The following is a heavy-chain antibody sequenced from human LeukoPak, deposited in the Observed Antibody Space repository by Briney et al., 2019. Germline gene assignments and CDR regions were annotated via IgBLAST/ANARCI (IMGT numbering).Heavy chain of an antibody. J-gene: IGHJ4*02. Sequence: GGSLRLSCAASGFTFSDYYMTWIRQAPGKGLEWLSYISNSGDKIFYADSVKGRFTISRDNAKTSLYLQMNSLTAEDTAVYYCARRWASGYDSGYWGQGTLVTVSS. CDR2: ISNSGDKI. CDR1: GFTFSDYY. CDR3: ARRWASGYDSGY. D-gene: IGHD5-12*01. V-gene: IGHV3-11*04.